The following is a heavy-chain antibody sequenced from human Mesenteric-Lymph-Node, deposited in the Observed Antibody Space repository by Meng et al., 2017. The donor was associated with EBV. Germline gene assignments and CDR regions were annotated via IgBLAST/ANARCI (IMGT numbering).Heavy chain of an antibody. Sequence: QVQFQQGGEGLLNPPEPLSLTWAVYGGSFSGYYWGWIRQPPGKGLEWIGEINPSGSTNYNSSLKSRVTMSVDTSKNQFSLKLSSVTAADTAVYYCARYGCSGGSCYPYFDYWGQGTLVTVSS. J-gene: IGHJ4*02. D-gene: IGHD2-15*01. V-gene: IGHV4-34*01. CDR3: ARYGCSGGSCYPYFDY. CDR1: GGSFSGYY. CDR2: INPSGST.